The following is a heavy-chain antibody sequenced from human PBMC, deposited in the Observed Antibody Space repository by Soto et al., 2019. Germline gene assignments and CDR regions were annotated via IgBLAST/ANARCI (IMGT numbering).Heavy chain of an antibody. J-gene: IGHJ5*02. CDR3: ARDQYQLLLDP. D-gene: IGHD2-2*01. CDR2: IYNSGTT. CDR1: GGSMSSGDYY. V-gene: IGHV4-30-4*01. Sequence: PSETLSLTCTVSGGSMSSGDYYWSWIRQPPGKGLEWIGYIYNSGTTYYNPSLKSRVTISVDTSKNQFSLKLSSVTAADTAVYYCARDQYQLLLDPWGQGTLVTVSS.